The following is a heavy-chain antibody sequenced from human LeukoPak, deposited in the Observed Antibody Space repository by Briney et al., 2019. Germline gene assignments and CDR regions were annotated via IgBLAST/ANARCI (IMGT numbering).Heavy chain of an antibody. J-gene: IGHJ6*02. CDR3: ARALPATRDYYYYGMDV. CDR2: ISSSSSTI. D-gene: IGHD2-2*01. Sequence: PGGSLRLSCAASGFTFSSYSMNWVRQAPGKGLEWVSYISSSSSTIYYADSVKGRFTISRDNAKNSLYLQMNSLRDEDTAVYYCARALPATRDYYYYGMDVWGQGTTVTVSS. CDR1: GFTFSSYS. V-gene: IGHV3-48*02.